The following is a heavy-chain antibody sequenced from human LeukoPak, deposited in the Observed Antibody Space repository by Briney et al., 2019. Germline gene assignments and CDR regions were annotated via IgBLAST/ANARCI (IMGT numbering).Heavy chain of an antibody. V-gene: IGHV1-46*01. CDR2: INPSGGST. D-gene: IGHD3-22*01. CDR3: ARGRYDSSGYYFLYFDY. Sequence: ASVKVSCKASGYTFTSYYMHWVRQAPGQGLEWMGIINPSGGSTSYAQKFQGRVTMTRDTSTSTVYMELSSLRSEDAAVYYCARGRYDSSGYYFLYFDYWGQGTLVTVSS. J-gene: IGHJ4*02. CDR1: GYTFTSYY.